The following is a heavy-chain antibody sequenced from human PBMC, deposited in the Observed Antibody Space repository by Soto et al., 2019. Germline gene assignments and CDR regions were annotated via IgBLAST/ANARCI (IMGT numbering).Heavy chain of an antibody. CDR2: ISSSSTYI. V-gene: IGHV3-21*01. CDR3: LIAVAGSFAPDY. D-gene: IGHD6-19*01. J-gene: IGHJ4*02. Sequence: GGSLRLSCAASGFTFSTYSMNWVRQAPGKGLEWVSYISSSSTYIYYADSVKGRFTISRDNARNSLYLQMNSLRAEDTAVYYCLIAVAGSFAPDYWGQGTLVTVSS. CDR1: GFTFSTYS.